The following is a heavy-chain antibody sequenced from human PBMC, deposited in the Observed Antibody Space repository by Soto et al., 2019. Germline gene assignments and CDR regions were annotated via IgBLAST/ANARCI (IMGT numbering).Heavy chain of an antibody. J-gene: IGHJ3*02. CDR1: GGSFSTYY. V-gene: IGHV4-34*01. Sequence: SETLSLTCVVSGGSFSTYYYNWLRQSPGKGLEWIGEINHRGSNNYSPSLKSRVTMSLDTSKDQFSLNLTSVTAADTAVYYCARGGSSDWQVAFDIWGQGTMVTVSS. D-gene: IGHD6-19*01. CDR3: ARGGSSDWQVAFDI. CDR2: INHRGSN.